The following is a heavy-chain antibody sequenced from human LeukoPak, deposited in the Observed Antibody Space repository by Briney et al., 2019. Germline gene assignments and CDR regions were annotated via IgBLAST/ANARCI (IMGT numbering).Heavy chain of an antibody. J-gene: IGHJ3*02. D-gene: IGHD5/OR15-5a*01. CDR3: ARDDSSTGSDLAAFDI. Sequence: SETLSLTFTVSGGSISSGGYYWSWIRQPPGKGLEWIGYIYHSGSTYYNPSLKSRVTISVDRSKNQFSLKLSSVTAADTAVYYCARDDSSTGSDLAAFDIWGQGTMVTVSS. CDR1: GGSISSGGYY. V-gene: IGHV4-30-2*01. CDR2: IYHSGST.